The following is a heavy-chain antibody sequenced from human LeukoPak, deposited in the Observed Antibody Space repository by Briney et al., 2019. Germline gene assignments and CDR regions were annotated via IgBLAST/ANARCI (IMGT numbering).Heavy chain of an antibody. D-gene: IGHD3-16*01. J-gene: IGHJ3*02. Sequence: GGSVRLSCEASGFSFSQHSMGWVRLAPGKGLEWVSSITGGGTFTFYADSVKGRFTVSRDNANNLLFLQLHSLRDDDTAIYYCVTGDNPDYTWENHRLDAFDIWGQGTMVTVSS. CDR1: GFSFSQHS. CDR2: ITGGGTFT. V-gene: IGHV3-21*01. CDR3: VTGDNPDYTWENHRLDAFDI.